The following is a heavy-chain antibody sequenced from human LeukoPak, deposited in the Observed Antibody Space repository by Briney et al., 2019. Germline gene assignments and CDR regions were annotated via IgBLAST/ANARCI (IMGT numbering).Heavy chain of an antibody. Sequence: PGGSLRLSCAASGFTFSSYSMNWVRQAPGKGLEWVSYISSSSSTIYYADSVKGRFTISRDNAKNSLYLQMNSLRAEDTAVYYCARDKEVGATNLDFWGQGTLVTVSS. CDR2: ISSSSSTI. J-gene: IGHJ4*02. V-gene: IGHV3-48*01. CDR3: ARDKEVGATNLDF. CDR1: GFTFSSYS. D-gene: IGHD1-26*01.